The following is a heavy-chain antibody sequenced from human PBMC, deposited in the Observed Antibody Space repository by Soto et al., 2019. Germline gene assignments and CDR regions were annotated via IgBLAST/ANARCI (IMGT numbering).Heavy chain of an antibody. CDR2: INPSGGST. J-gene: IGHJ4*02. Sequence: QVQLMQSGAEVKKPGASVTISCKASGYTFTSYYIHWVRQAPRQGLEWMAIINPSGGSTNYAQKCQGRVTVTRDTSTSTVNMELSSLSSEDTAVYYCARDLTAADYGGQGTLVPVSS. D-gene: IGHD2-21*02. CDR3: ARDLTAADY. V-gene: IGHV1-46*01. CDR1: GYTFTSYY.